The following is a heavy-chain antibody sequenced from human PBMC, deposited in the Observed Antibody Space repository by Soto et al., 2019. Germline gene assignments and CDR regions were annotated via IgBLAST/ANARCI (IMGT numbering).Heavy chain of an antibody. J-gene: IGHJ4*02. CDR2: SRDKPQGYST. CDR3: VRATYFSDSSGYTRCLEY. Sequence: GCLRLSSAGAGFSLSDHYIAWVRQAPGKGLEWVGRSRDKPQGYSTAYAASVKGRFTTSRDESKNSAYLQMKSLKTEDTAVYYCVRATYFSDSSGYTRCLEYWGQGTLVTVSS. V-gene: IGHV3-72*01. CDR1: GFSLSDHY. D-gene: IGHD3-22*01.